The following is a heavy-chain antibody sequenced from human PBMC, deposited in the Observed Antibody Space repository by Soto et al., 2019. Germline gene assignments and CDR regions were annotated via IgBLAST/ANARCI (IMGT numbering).Heavy chain of an antibody. J-gene: IGHJ5*02. D-gene: IGHD5-18*01. CDR1: GGSISSSSYY. V-gene: IGHV4-39*07. CDR2: IYYSGST. Sequence: QLQLQESGPGLVKPSETLSLTCTVSGGSISSSSYYWGWIRQPPGKGLEWIGSIYYSGSTYYNPSRKSRVTISVDTSKNQFSLKLSSVTAADTAVYYCARKYPDYYSYGLAYNWFDPWGQGTLVTVSS. CDR3: ARKYPDYYSYGLAYNWFDP.